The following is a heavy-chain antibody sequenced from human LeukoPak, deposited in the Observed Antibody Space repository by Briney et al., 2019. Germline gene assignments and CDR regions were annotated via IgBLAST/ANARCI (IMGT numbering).Heavy chain of an antibody. CDR2: INPDGSTT. D-gene: IGHD2-2*01. CDR3: AKDLTSKWYCSSTTCFYFDC. J-gene: IGHJ4*02. Sequence: PGGSLRLSCAASGFTFSRYWIHWVRQAPGKGLEWVSRINPDGSTTTYADSVKGRFTISRDNAKNTVYLQMNSLRAEDTAVYYCAKDLTSKWYCSSTTCFYFDCWGQGTLVTVSS. CDR1: GFTFSRYW. V-gene: IGHV3-74*01.